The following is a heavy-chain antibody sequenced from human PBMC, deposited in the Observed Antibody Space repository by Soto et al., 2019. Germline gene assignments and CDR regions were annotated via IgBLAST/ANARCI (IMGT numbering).Heavy chain of an antibody. CDR1: GYTFTSYY. J-gene: IGHJ4*02. V-gene: IGHV1-46*01. CDR2: INPSGGST. D-gene: IGHD2-2*01. Sequence: ASVKVSCKASGYTFTSYYTHWVRQAPGQGLEWMGIINPSGGSTSYAQKFQGRVTMTRDTSTSTVYMELSSLRSEDTAVYYCAKDGGPAYCNSPGCSAEHFDYWGQGT. CDR3: AKDGGPAYCNSPGCSAEHFDY.